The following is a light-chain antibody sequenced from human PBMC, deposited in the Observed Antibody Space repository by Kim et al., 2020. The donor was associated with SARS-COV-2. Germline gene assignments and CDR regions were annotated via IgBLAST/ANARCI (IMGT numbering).Light chain of an antibody. CDR3: LQYASSRT. Sequence: PGDRATLSCQATETINLYCLRWYQQRPGQTPRHLIYGANNRATGIPDRFRGSGSGTDFTLTIDALEPEDFATYFSLQYASSRTFGQGTKREI. CDR1: ETINLYC. V-gene: IGKV3-20*01. J-gene: IGKJ2*02. CDR2: GAN.